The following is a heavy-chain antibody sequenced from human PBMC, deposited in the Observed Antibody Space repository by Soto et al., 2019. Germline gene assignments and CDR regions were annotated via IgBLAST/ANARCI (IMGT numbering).Heavy chain of an antibody. CDR2: ISYDGSNK. V-gene: IGHV3-30-3*01. J-gene: IGHJ6*02. Sequence: GGSLRLSCAASGFTFSSYAMHWVRQAPGKGLEWVAVISYDGSNKYYADSVKGRFTISRDNSKNTLYLQMNSLRAEDTAVYYCARDYKAAAEYYYYGMDVWGQGTTVTVSS. CDR1: GFTFSSYA. CDR3: ARDYKAAAEYYYYGMDV. D-gene: IGHD6-13*01.